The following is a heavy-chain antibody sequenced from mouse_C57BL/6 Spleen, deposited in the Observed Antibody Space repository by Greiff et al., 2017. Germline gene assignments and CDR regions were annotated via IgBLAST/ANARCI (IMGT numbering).Heavy chain of an antibody. CDR3: ARDDYDLAWFAY. CDR2: INPSNGGT. V-gene: IGHV1-53*01. J-gene: IGHJ3*01. CDR1: GYTFTSYW. Sequence: QVQLQQPGTELVKPGASVKLSCKASGYTFTSYWMHWVKQRPGQGLEWIGNINPSNGGTNYNEKFKSKATLTADKSSSTAYMQRSSLSSEASAVYYCARDDYDLAWFAYWGQGTLVTVSA. D-gene: IGHD2-4*01.